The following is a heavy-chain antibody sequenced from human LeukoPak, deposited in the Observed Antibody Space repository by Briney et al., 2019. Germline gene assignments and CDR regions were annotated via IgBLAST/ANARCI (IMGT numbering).Heavy chain of an antibody. J-gene: IGHJ5*02. Sequence: GGSLRLSCAASGFAFSRHGMHWVRQAPGKGLEWVAFIRYDGSNKYYADSVKGRFTISRDNSKNTLYLQMNSLRDEDTAVYYCARDRLRLGYERTNWFDPWGQGTLVTVSS. CDR3: ARDRLRLGYERTNWFDP. CDR1: GFAFSRHG. D-gene: IGHD2-15*01. CDR2: IRYDGSNK. V-gene: IGHV3-30*02.